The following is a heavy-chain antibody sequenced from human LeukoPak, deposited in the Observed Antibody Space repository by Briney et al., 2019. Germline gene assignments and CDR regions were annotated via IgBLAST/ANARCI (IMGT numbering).Heavy chain of an antibody. J-gene: IGHJ4*02. CDR3: ARDGGSTKRRLLGYFDY. CDR2: ISYDGSNK. D-gene: IGHD2-8*01. V-gene: IGHV3-30*04. Sequence: PGGSLRLSCAASGFTFSSYAMNWVRQAPGKGLEWVAVISYDGSNKYYADSVKGRFTISRDNSKNTLYLQMNSLRAEDTAVYYCARDGGSTKRRLLGYFDYWGQGTLVTVSS. CDR1: GFTFSSYA.